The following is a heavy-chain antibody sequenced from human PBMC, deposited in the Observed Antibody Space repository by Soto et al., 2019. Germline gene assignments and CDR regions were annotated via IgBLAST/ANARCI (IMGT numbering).Heavy chain of an antibody. Sequence: GASVKVSCKASGYTFTSYAIHWVRQAPGQRLEWMGWINAGNGNTKYSQKFQGRVTITRDTSASTAYMELSSLRSEDTAVYYCAAPLGYCGSSTSCYVGVGAFDIWGQGTMVTVSS. D-gene: IGHD2-2*01. CDR1: GYTFTSYA. CDR3: AAPLGYCGSSTSCYVGVGAFDI. CDR2: INAGNGNT. V-gene: IGHV1-3*01. J-gene: IGHJ3*02.